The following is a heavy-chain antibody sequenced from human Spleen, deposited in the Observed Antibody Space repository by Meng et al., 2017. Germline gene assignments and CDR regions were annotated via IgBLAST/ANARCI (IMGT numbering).Heavy chain of an antibody. Sequence: QVQRVQSGAEVKKPGASVKVSCKASGYTFTSYAIHWVRQAPGQSLEWMGWITPGSGNTKYSPKFQGRVTITADTSASTAYMELSTLRSEDTAVYYCARDFTSGSSGDPWGQGTLVTVSS. CDR1: GYTFTSYA. CDR3: ARDFTSGSSGDP. V-gene: IGHV1-3*01. D-gene: IGHD6-19*01. CDR2: ITPGSGNT. J-gene: IGHJ5*02.